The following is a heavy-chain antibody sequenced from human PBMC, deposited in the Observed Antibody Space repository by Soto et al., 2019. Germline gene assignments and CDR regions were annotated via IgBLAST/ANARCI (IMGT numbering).Heavy chain of an antibody. CDR2: INHSGST. Sequence: PSETLSLTCAVYGGSFSGYDWSWIRQPPGKGLEWIGEINHSGSTSYNPSLKSRVTISVDTSKNQFSLKLSSVTAADTAVYYCARHMTAMTASSNYYFDYWGQGTLVTVSS. CDR3: ARHMTAMTASSNYYFDY. V-gene: IGHV4-34*01. CDR1: GGSFSGYD. D-gene: IGHD4-17*01. J-gene: IGHJ4*02.